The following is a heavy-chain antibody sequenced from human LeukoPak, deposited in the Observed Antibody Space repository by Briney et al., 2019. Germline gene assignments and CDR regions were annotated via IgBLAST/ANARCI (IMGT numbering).Heavy chain of an antibody. Sequence: PGGSLRLSCAASGFTFISYSMNWVRQAPGKGLERVSYISSSSSTIYYADSVKGRFTISRDNAKNSLYLQMNSLRAEDTAVYYCARDWSDTAVDYWGQGTLVTVSS. CDR1: GFTFISYS. J-gene: IGHJ4*02. CDR2: ISSSSSTI. D-gene: IGHD5-18*01. V-gene: IGHV3-48*01. CDR3: ARDWSDTAVDY.